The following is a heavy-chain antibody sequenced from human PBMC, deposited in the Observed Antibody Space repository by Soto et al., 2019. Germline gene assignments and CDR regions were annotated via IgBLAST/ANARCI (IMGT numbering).Heavy chain of an antibody. CDR3: AKDLGGIMITFGGVIVSFAFDI. Sequence: GESLKISCAASGFTFSSYAMSWVRQAPGKGLEWVSAISGSGGSTYYADSVKGRFTISRDNSKNTLYLQMNSLRAEDTAVYYCAKDLGGIMITFGGVIVSFAFDIWGQGTMVTVSS. CDR2: ISGSGGST. V-gene: IGHV3-23*01. D-gene: IGHD3-16*02. CDR1: GFTFSSYA. J-gene: IGHJ3*02.